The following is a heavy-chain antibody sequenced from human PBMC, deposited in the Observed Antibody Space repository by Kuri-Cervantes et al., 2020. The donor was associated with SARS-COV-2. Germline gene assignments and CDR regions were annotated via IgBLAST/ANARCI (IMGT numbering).Heavy chain of an antibody. CDR2: IGTAGDT. D-gene: IGHD6-13*01. CDR3: ARDRIAAAGDYYYYMDV. CDR1: GFTFSSYD. Sequence: GESLKISCAACGFTFSSYDMHWVRQATGKGLEWVSAIGTAGDTYYPGSVKGQFTISRENAKDSLYLQMNSQRAGDTAVYYCARDRIAAAGDYYYYMDVWGKGTTVTVSS. J-gene: IGHJ6*03. V-gene: IGHV3-13*03.